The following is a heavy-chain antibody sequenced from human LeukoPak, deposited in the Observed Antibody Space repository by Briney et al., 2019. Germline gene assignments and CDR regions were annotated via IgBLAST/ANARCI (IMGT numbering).Heavy chain of an antibody. Sequence: SGTLSLTCTVSGGSISSGDYYWSWIRQPPGKGLEWIGYIYYSGSTYYNPSLKSRVTISVDTSKNQFSLKLSSVTAADTAVYYCARAFVVLPAAIFNCFDPRGQGTLVTVSS. CDR2: IYYSGST. CDR3: ARAFVVLPAAIFNCFDP. J-gene: IGHJ5*02. V-gene: IGHV4-30-4*08. D-gene: IGHD2-2*01. CDR1: GGSISSGDYY.